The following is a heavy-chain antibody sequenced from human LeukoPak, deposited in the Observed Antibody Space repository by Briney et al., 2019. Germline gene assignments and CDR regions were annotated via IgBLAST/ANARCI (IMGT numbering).Heavy chain of an antibody. CDR2: IDDSGVIR. CDR3: ARQYCSGGDCYFFD. CDR1: GFTFKTHA. V-gene: IGHV3-23*01. Sequence: GGSLRLSCAASGFTFKTHAMSWVRQAPGKGLEWVSRIDDSGVIRSYADSVKGRFTISRDNSKMTLTLQMNSLRAEDTALYYCARQYCSGGDCYFFDWGQGTLVTVSS. J-gene: IGHJ4*02. D-gene: IGHD2-15*01.